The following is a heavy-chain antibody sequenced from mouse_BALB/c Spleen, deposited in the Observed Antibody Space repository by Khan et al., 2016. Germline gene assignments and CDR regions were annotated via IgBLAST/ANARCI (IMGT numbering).Heavy chain of an antibody. V-gene: IGHV5-17*02. CDR1: GFTFSRFG. CDR3: ARGDY. Sequence: EVELVESGGGLVQPGGSRKLSCAASGFTFSRFGMHWVRQAPEKGLEWVAYISSGSSTIYYADTLKGRFTISIDHPKNALFLQMTRLRSEDTAMYYCARGDYWGQGTTLTVSS. CDR2: ISSGSSTI. J-gene: IGHJ2*01.